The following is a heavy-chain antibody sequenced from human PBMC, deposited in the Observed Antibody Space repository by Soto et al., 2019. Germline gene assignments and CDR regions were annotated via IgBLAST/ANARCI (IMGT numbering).Heavy chain of an antibody. CDR1: GGSISSGIYY. CDR2: IYDSGTT. J-gene: IGHJ3*02. D-gene: IGHD1-1*01. CDR3: ATRNNGHDAFDI. Sequence: QVQLQESGPGLVKPSQTLFLTCTVSGGSISSGIYYWTWIRQHPGKGLEWIGYIYDSGTTYYNPSLKSRHTVSLDTSKTQVSLQLNSMADADTDGYYSATRNNGHDAFDIWGQGTMVTVSS. V-gene: IGHV4-31*03.